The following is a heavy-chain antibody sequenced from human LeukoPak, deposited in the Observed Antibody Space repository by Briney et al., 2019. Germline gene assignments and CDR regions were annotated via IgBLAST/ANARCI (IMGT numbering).Heavy chain of an antibody. CDR3: ARALGEVVPAAIGY. V-gene: IGHV3-11*04. D-gene: IGHD2-2*02. J-gene: IGHJ4*02. CDR1: GFTFSDYY. CDR2: ISSSGSTI. Sequence: GGSLRLSRAASGFTFSDYYMSWIRQAPGKGLEWVSYISSSGSTIYYADSVKGRFTISRDNAKNSLYLQMNSLRAEDTAVYYCARALGEVVPAAIGYWGQGTLVTVSS.